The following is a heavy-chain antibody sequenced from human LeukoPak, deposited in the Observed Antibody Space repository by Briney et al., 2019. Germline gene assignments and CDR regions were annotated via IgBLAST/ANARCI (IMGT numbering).Heavy chain of an antibody. Sequence: RASVKVSCKASGYTFTGYYMHWVRQAPGQGLEWMGWINPNSGGTNYAQKLQGRVTMTTDTSTSTAYMELRSLRSDDTAVYYCARAGSVVAAMSYYYYGMDVWGQGITVTVSS. V-gene: IGHV1-2*02. D-gene: IGHD2-15*01. CDR2: INPNSGGT. J-gene: IGHJ6*02. CDR1: GYTFTGYY. CDR3: ARAGSVVAAMSYYYYGMDV.